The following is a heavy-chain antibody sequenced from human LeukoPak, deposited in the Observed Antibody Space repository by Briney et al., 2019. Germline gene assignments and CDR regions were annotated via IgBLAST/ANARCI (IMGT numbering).Heavy chain of an antibody. D-gene: IGHD4-17*01. CDR3: ARDHGDYSGKDY. CDR2: ISSSLSTM. J-gene: IGHJ4*02. CDR1: GFTFSSYG. Sequence: GGSLRLSFAASGFTFSSYGMHWVCQGPWKGLYWVSYISSSLSTMQYADSVKGRFTISRDNAKNSLSLLMNSLRDEDTAVYYCARDHGDYSGKDYWGQGTLVTVSS. V-gene: IGHV3-48*02.